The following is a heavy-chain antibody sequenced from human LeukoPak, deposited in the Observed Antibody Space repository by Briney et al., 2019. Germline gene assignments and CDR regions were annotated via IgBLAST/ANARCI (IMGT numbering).Heavy chain of an antibody. D-gene: IGHD3-22*01. Sequence: ASVKVSCKASGYTFTGYYMHWVRQAPGQGLEWMGWINPNSGGTNYAQKFQGRVTMTRDTSISTAYMELSSLRSDDTAVYYCARSLTMIVVVIAGYWGQGTLVTVSS. CDR2: INPNSGGT. V-gene: IGHV1-2*02. CDR3: ARSLTMIVVVIAGY. CDR1: GYTFTGYY. J-gene: IGHJ4*02.